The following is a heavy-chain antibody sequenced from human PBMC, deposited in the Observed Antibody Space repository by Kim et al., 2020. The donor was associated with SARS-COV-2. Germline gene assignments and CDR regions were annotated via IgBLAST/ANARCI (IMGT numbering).Heavy chain of an antibody. J-gene: IGHJ4*02. Sequence: KFQGRVTITRDTSASTAYMELSSLRSEDTAVYYCAREGIYYGSGSPGFDYWGQGTLVTVSS. D-gene: IGHD3-10*01. V-gene: IGHV1-3*01. CDR3: AREGIYYGSGSPGFDY.